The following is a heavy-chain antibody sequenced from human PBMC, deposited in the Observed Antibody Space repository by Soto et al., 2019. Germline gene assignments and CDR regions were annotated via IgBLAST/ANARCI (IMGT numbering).Heavy chain of an antibody. CDR2: IYDSGST. V-gene: IGHV4-59*08. J-gene: IGHJ4*02. CDR1: GGSISSYY. CDR3: ARQHYYDSSGYYTWN. Sequence: TSETLSLTCTVSGGSISSYYWNWIRQPPGKGLEWIGYIYDSGSTNYNPSLKNRVTISADTSNNQFSLRLNSVTAADTAVYYCARQHYYDSSGYYTWNWGQGTLVTVS. D-gene: IGHD3-22*01.